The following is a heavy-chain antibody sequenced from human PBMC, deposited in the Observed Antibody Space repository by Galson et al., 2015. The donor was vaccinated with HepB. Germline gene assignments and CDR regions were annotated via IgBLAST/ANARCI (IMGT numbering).Heavy chain of an antibody. CDR2: MNPSGRST. CDR3: ARDHDGVVVPPATLSFDY. CDR1: GYTFTSYY. D-gene: IGHD2-2*01. V-gene: IGHV1-46*01. J-gene: IGHJ4*01. Sequence: SVKVSCKASGYTFTSYYMHWVRQAPGQGLEWMGIMNPSGRSTSYAQKFQGRVTMTRDTSTSTVYMELSSLRSEDTAVYYCARDHDGVVVPPATLSFDYWGQGTLVTVSS.